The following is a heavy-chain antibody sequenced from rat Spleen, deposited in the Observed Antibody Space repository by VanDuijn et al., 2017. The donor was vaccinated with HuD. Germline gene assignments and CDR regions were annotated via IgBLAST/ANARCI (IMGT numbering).Heavy chain of an antibody. D-gene: IGHD5-1*01. Sequence: EVQLVESGGGLVQPGSSLKVSCVASGFTFSRYVMHWFRQAPESGMEWLAYINTVSSRTHCAETVKGRFTISRDNAKNTVDLQLGRLRSGDTAMYFCARETTWERYFDYWGQGVMVTVSS. CDR1: GFTFSRYV. J-gene: IGHJ2*01. CDR2: INTVSSRT. V-gene: IGHV5-43*01. CDR3: ARETTWERYFDY.